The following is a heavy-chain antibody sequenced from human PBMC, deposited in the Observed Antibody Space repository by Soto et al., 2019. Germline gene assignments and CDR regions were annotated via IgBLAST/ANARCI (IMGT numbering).Heavy chain of an antibody. CDR3: AGGPGSYSTSYYFDL. CDR1: GGSISGSNW. V-gene: IGHV4-4*02. D-gene: IGHD1-26*01. Sequence: ASETLSRTCAVSGGSISGSNWWSWFRQTPDKGLEWIGETFHSGRTTYNPSLKSRVTISVDKSNKQFSLKLSSVTAADPAVYYCAGGPGSYSTSYYFDLCGQGNLVTVSS. J-gene: IGHJ4*02. CDR2: TFHSGRT.